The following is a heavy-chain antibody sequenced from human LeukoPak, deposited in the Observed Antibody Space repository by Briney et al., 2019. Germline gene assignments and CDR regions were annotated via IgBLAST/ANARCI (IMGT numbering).Heavy chain of an antibody. CDR2: IWYDGSNK. J-gene: IGHJ5*02. CDR3: ARDDAGEIDP. CDR1: GFTFSSYG. Sequence: HPWGSLRLSCAASGFTFSSYGMHWIRQAPGKGLEWAAVIWYDGSNKYYADSVKGRFTISRDNSKNTLYLQMNSLRAEDTAVYYCARDDAGEIDPWGQGTLVTVSS. V-gene: IGHV3-33*01.